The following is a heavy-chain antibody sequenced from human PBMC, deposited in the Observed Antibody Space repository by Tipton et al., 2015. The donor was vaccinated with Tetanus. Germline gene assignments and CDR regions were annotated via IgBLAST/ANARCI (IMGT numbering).Heavy chain of an antibody. V-gene: IGHV4-31*03. J-gene: IGHJ4*02. CDR3: VQGTFHAFDF. CDR2: IRDNGNS. D-gene: IGHD2/OR15-2a*01. Sequence: TLSLTCTVSGGSINSGGHFWTWIRQRTGKGLEWIGHIRDNGNSYANPSLSGRVTMSVDTRKNQFSLNLTSMSVADTATYYCVQGTFHAFDFWGQGVQVTVSS. CDR1: GGSINSGGHF.